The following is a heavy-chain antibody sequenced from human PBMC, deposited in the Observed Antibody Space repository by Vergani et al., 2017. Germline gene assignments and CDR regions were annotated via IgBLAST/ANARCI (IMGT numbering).Heavy chain of an antibody. D-gene: IGHD6-13*01. J-gene: IGHJ3*02. CDR1: GFTFSSYA. CDR3: AKHLIRVTIAAAGPLRYDAFDI. V-gene: IGHV3-23*01. CDR2: ISGSGGST. Sequence: EVQLLESGGGLVQPGGSLRLSCAASGFTFSSYAMSWVRQAPGKGLEWVSVISGSGGSTYYADSVKGRFTISRDNAKNTLYLQMNSLRAEDTAVYYCAKHLIRVTIAAAGPLRYDAFDIWGQGTMVTVSS.